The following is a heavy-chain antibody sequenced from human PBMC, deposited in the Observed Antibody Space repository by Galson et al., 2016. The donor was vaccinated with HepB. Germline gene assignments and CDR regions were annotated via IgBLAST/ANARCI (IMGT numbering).Heavy chain of an antibody. CDR2: IYYSGRT. CDR3: AREAITKVRGVIISNGMDV. J-gene: IGHJ6*02. V-gene: IGHV4-31*03. D-gene: IGHD3-10*01. Sequence: TLSLTCTVSGGSISSGTYYWSWIRQHPEKDLEWVGFIYYSGRTYYNPSLKSRVTMSVDTSNNHFSLRLNSVTAADTAVYYCAREAITKVRGVIISNGMDVWGQGTTVIVSS. CDR1: GGSISSGTYY.